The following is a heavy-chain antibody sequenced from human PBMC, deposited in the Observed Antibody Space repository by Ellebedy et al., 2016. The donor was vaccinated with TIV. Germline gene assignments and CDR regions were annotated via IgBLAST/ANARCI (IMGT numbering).Heavy chain of an antibody. CDR3: ARGFTPTYYDILTGYPLLDY. V-gene: IGHV1-18*01. CDR1: GYTCSNSG. CDR2: VSPDNDKT. J-gene: IGHJ4*02. D-gene: IGHD3-9*01. Sequence: ASVKVSCKASGYTCSNSGISWVRQVTGQGLEWMGWVSPDNDKTNYAQMLQGRVTMTTDTSTSTAYMELSSLRSEDTAVYYCARGFTPTYYDILTGYPLLDYWGQGTLVTVSS.